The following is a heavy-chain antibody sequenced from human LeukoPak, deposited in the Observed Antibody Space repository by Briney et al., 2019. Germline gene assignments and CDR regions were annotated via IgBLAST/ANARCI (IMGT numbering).Heavy chain of an antibody. CDR2: IYHSGTT. Sequence: PSETLSLTCTVSVYSISRGYYCGWIRQPPGKGLDWIGSIYHSGTTYYNPSLKSRVTISVDTSKNQFSLKLSSVTAADTAVYYCARDRNLLGWADPWGQGTLVTVSS. J-gene: IGHJ5*02. CDR1: VYSISRGYY. D-gene: IGHD6-19*01. V-gene: IGHV4-38-2*02. CDR3: ARDRNLLGWADP.